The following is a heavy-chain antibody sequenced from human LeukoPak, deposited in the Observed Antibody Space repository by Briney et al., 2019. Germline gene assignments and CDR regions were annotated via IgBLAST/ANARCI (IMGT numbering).Heavy chain of an antibody. D-gene: IGHD6-13*01. CDR1: GFTFSSYA. J-gene: IGHJ6*02. Sequence: GRSLRLSCAASGFTFSSYAMHWVRQAPGKGLEWVAVISYDGSNKYYADSVKGRFTISRDNSKNTLYLQMNSLRAEDTAVYYCARAAAGHYYYYGMDAWGQGTTVTVSS. CDR2: ISYDGSNK. CDR3: ARAAAGHYYYYGMDA. V-gene: IGHV3-30-3*01.